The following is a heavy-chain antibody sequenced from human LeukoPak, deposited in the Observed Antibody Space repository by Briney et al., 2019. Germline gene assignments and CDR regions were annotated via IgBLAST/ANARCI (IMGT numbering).Heavy chain of an antibody. D-gene: IGHD1-20*01. CDR3: ARDLPGERYKWNDGNDAFDI. V-gene: IGHV1-18*01. J-gene: IGHJ3*02. CDR2: ISAYNGNT. Sequence: ASVKVSCKASGYTFTSYGISWVRQAPGQGLEWMGLISAYNGNTNYAQKLQGRVTMTTDTSTSTAYMELRSLRSDDTAVYYCARDLPGERYKWNDGNDAFDIWGQGTMVTVSS. CDR1: GYTFTSYG.